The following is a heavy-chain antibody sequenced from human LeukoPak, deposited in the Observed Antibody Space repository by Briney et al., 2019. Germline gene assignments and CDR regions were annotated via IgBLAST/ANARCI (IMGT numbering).Heavy chain of an antibody. J-gene: IGHJ4*02. Sequence: ASVKVSCKSSVYTFTSYDINWVRQAAGQGLEWMGWMNPNSGNTGYAQKFQGRVTMTRNTSISTAYMELSSLRSEDTAVYYCARKGSSWYPFDYWGQGTLVTVSS. CDR1: VYTFTSYD. V-gene: IGHV1-8*01. CDR2: MNPNSGNT. D-gene: IGHD6-13*01. CDR3: ARKGSSWYPFDY.